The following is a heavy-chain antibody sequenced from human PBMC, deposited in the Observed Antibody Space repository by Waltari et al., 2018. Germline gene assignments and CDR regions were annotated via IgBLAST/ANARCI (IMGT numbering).Heavy chain of an antibody. CDR2: IYHSGST. V-gene: IGHV4-38-2*01. CDR3: AISRGNIGFDY. CDR1: GYSISSGYY. D-gene: IGHD3-22*01. Sequence: QVQLQESGPGLVKPSETLSLTCAVSGYSISSGYYWGWIRQPPGKGLEWIGSIYHSGSTYYNPALKSRVTISGDTSKNQFSLKLSSVTAADTAVYYCAISRGNIGFDYWGQGTLVTVSS. J-gene: IGHJ4*02.